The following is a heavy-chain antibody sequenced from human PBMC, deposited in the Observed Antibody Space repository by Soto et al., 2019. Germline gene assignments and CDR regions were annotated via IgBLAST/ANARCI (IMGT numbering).Heavy chain of an antibody. CDR2: IYYSGST. D-gene: IGHD3-9*01. V-gene: IGHV4-59*01. Sequence: SETLSLTCTVSAGSISSYYWSWIRQPPGQGLKWIGYIYYSGSTNYNPSLKSRVTISVDTYKTQFSLKLSSVTAADTAVYYCARDHPVLRYFDWLSPPADYYGMEVWGQGTTVTVS. CDR3: ARDHPVLRYFDWLSPPADYYGMEV. J-gene: IGHJ6*02. CDR1: AGSISSYY.